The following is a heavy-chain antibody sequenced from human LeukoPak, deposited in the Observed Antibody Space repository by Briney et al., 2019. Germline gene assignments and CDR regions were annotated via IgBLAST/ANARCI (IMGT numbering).Heavy chain of an antibody. Sequence: PSETLSLTCTVSGGSISSYYWSWIRQPPGKGLEWIGYIYYSGSTNYNPPLKSRVTISVDTSKNQFSLKLSSVTAADTAVYYCAREEEWLFDYWGQGTLVTVSS. J-gene: IGHJ4*02. D-gene: IGHD3-3*01. CDR2: IYYSGST. CDR1: GGSISSYY. CDR3: AREEEWLFDY. V-gene: IGHV4-59*01.